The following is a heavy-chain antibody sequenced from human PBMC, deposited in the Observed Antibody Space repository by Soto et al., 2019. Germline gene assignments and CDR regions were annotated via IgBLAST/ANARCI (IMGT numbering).Heavy chain of an antibody. Sequence: SLRLSCAASAFTFSNYAMAWVRQAPGKGLEWVSSIGTRGDIYYADSVKGRFTISRDNAKNSLSLQMNSLRAEDTGVYYCAREETAWPLAYGLDVWGQGTTVTVSS. CDR2: IGTRGDI. CDR3: AREETAWPLAYGLDV. CDR1: AFTFSNYA. D-gene: IGHD2-21*02. V-gene: IGHV3-21*01. J-gene: IGHJ6*02.